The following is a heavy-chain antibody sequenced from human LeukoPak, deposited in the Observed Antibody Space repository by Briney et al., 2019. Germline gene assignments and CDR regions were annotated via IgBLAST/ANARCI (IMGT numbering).Heavy chain of an antibody. J-gene: IGHJ4*02. Sequence: SETLSLTCTVSGGSLSSYYWSWIRQPPGKGLEWIGNIYYRGSTNYNPSLKSRVTMSVDTSKNQFSLKVSSVTAADTAVYYCARDGAGKSRPFDYWGQGTPVTVSS. CDR2: IYYRGST. V-gene: IGHV4-59*01. CDR3: ARDGAGKSRPFDY. D-gene: IGHD6-13*01. CDR1: GGSLSSYY.